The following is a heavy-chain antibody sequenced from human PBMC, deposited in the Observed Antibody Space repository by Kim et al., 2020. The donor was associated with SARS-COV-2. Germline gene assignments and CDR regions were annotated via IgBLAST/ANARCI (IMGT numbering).Heavy chain of an antibody. J-gene: IGHJ6*02. CDR2: IYYSGST. CDR1: GGSVSSGSYY. V-gene: IGHV4-61*01. Sequence: SETLSLTCTVSGGSVSSGSYYWSWIRQPPGKGLEWIGYIYYSGSTNYNPSLKSRVTISVDTSKNQFSLKLSSVTAADTAVYYCARELDYYGMDVWGQGTTVTVSS. CDR3: ARELDYYGMDV.